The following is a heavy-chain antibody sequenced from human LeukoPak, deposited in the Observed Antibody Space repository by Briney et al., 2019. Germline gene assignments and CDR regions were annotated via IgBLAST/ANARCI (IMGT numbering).Heavy chain of an antibody. J-gene: IGHJ4*02. CDR1: GGSISSHY. CDR2: IYSSGTT. Sequence: PSETLSLTCTVSGGSISSHYWSWIRQPAGKGLEWIGRIYSSGTTNNNPSLKSRVTMSIDTSKNQFSLKLSSVTAADTAVYYCARAYSRSSFDYWGLGTLVTVSS. CDR3: ARAYSRSSFDY. D-gene: IGHD6-6*01. V-gene: IGHV4-4*07.